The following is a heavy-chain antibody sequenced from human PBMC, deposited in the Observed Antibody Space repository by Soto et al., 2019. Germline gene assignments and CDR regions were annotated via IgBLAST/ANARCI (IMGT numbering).Heavy chain of an antibody. D-gene: IGHD1-1*01. Sequence: QITLKESGPTLVQPTQPLTLTCTFSGFSLSTNAVGVGWIRQPPGKALEWLALIYLDDDKRYSPSLKSRITTTNDTSKNPVVLTMTNMDPVDTATYYWAHTFATTGLRSFDYWGQGTLVTVSS. CDR2: IYLDDDK. CDR3: AHTFATTGLRSFDY. J-gene: IGHJ4*02. CDR1: GFSLSTNAVG. V-gene: IGHV2-5*02.